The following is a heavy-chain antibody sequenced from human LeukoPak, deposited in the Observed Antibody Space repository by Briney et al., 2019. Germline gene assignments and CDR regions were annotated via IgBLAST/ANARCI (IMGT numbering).Heavy chain of an antibody. J-gene: IGHJ4*02. V-gene: IGHV3-30-3*01. D-gene: IGHD3-10*01. CDR1: GFTFSSYA. Sequence: GRSLRLSCAASGFTFSSYAMHWVRQAPGKGLEWVAVISYDGSNKYYADSVKGRFTISRDNSKNTLYLQMNSLRAEDTAVYYCARDPGDTVFDYWGQGTLVTVSS. CDR3: ARDPGDTVFDY. CDR2: ISYDGSNK.